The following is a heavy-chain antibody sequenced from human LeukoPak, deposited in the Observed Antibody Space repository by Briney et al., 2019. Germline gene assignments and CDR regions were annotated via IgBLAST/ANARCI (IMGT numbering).Heavy chain of an antibody. CDR1: GGSISSYY. CDR2: IYYSGST. Sequence: SETLSLTCTVSGGSISSYYWSWIRQPPGKGLEWIGYIYYSGSTYYNPSLKSRVTISVDTSKNQFSLKLSSVTAADTAVYYCARESPWGSGASAFDIWGQGTMVTVSS. D-gene: IGHD7-27*01. V-gene: IGHV4-59*04. J-gene: IGHJ3*02. CDR3: ARESPWGSGASAFDI.